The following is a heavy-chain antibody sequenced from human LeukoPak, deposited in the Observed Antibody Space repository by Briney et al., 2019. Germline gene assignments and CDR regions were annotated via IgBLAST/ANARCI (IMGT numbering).Heavy chain of an antibody. CDR3: AREFRQTYSSGWSLDY. D-gene: IGHD6-19*01. Sequence: PGGSLRLSCAASGFTFSTYWMSWVRQAPGKGLEWVSVIYGGRNNTVYADSVKGRFTISRDNSRNTIYLQIDSLRAEDTATYYCAREFRQTYSSGWSLDYWGQGTLVTVSS. CDR2: IYGGRNNT. V-gene: IGHV3-23*03. J-gene: IGHJ4*02. CDR1: GFTFSTYW.